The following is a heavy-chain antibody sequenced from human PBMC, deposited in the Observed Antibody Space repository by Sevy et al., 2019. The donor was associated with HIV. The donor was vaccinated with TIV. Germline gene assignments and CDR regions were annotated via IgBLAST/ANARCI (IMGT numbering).Heavy chain of an antibody. CDR3: AGNPDYDFWSGYYLRINPFDY. D-gene: IGHD3-3*01. Sequence: VGSLRLSCAASGFTFSSYGMHWVRQAPGKGLEWVAFIRYDGSNKYYADSVKGRFTISRDNSKNTLYLQMNSLRAEDTAVYYCAGNPDYDFWSGYYLRINPFDYWGQGTLVTVSS. V-gene: IGHV3-30*02. CDR2: IRYDGSNK. CDR1: GFTFSSYG. J-gene: IGHJ4*02.